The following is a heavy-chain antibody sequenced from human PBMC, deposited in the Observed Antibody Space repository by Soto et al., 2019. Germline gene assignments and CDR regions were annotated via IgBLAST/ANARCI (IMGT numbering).Heavy chain of an antibody. J-gene: IGHJ4*02. D-gene: IGHD7-27*01. CDR1: GFTFSSYW. V-gene: IGHV3-7*01. CDR3: ARDHRLAAQLGRFDY. CDR2: IKQDGSEK. Sequence: GGSPRLSXAASGFTFSSYWMSWVRQAPGKGLEWVANIKQDGSEKYYVDSVKGRFTISRDNAKNSLYLQMNSLRAEDTAVYYCARDHRLAAQLGRFDYWGQGTLVTVSS.